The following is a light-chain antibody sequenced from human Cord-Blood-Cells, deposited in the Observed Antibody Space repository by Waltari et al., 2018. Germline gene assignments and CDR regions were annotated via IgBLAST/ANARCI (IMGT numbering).Light chain of an antibody. V-gene: IGLV2-14*01. CDR1: SSDVGGYNY. Sequence: QSALTQPASVSGSPGQSITISCTGTSSDVGGYNYVSWYQQHPGKAPKLMIYYVSNRPSGVSNRLSGSKSGNTASLTISGLQAEDEADYYCSSYTSSSTLVFGGGTKLTVL. CDR2: YVS. J-gene: IGLJ2*01. CDR3: SSYTSSSTLV.